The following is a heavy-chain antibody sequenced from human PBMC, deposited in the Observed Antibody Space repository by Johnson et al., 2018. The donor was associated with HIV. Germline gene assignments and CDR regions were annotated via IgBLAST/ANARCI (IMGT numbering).Heavy chain of an antibody. J-gene: IGHJ3*01. D-gene: IGHD3-22*01. Sequence: VQLVESGGGLVKPGGSLRLSCAASGFTLSNAWMSWVRQAPGKGLEWVGRIKSKTDGGTTDYAAPVKGRFTISRDDSKNTLYLQMNSLRTEDTAVYYCARGSTMRVSAFDLWGQGTMVTVSS. V-gene: IGHV3-15*05. CDR2: IKSKTDGGTT. CDR1: GFTLSNAW. CDR3: ARGSTMRVSAFDL.